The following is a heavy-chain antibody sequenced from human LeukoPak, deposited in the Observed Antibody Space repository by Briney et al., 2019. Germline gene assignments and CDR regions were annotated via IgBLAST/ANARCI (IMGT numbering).Heavy chain of an antibody. Sequence: ASVKVSCKASGGTFSSYAISWVRQAPGQGLEWMGWINPNSGGTNYAQKFQGRVTMTRDTSISTAYMELSRLRSDDTAVYYCARGPYPYYYMDVWGKGTTVTISS. CDR1: GGTFSSYA. CDR2: INPNSGGT. V-gene: IGHV1-2*02. J-gene: IGHJ6*03. CDR3: ARGPYPYYYMDV.